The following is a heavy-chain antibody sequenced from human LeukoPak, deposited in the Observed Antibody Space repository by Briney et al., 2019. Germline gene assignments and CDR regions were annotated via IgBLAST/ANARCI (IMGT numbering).Heavy chain of an antibody. V-gene: IGHV3-33*01. D-gene: IGHD1-26*01. J-gene: IGHJ4*02. Sequence: SCKASGYTFTSYGMHWVRQAPGKGLEWVAVIWYDGSNKYYADSVKGRFTISRDNSKNTLYLQMNSLRAEDTAVYYCARDRGGSYYSASYYFDYWGQGTLVTVSS. CDR1: GYTFTSYG. CDR2: IWYDGSNK. CDR3: ARDRGGSYYSASYYFDY.